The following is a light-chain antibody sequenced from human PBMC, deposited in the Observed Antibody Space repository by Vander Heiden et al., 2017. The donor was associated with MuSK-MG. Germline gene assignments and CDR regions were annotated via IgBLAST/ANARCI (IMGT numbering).Light chain of an antibody. CDR1: QSISSY. CDR2: AAS. CDR3: QLSYSTLRGT. Sequence: DIQMTQSPSSLSASVGDRVTITCRASQSISSYLNWYQQKPGKAPKLLIYAASSLQSGVPSRFSGSGSGTDFTLTISSLQPEDFATYYCQLSYSTLRGTFGPETRLEIK. V-gene: IGKV1-39*01. J-gene: IGKJ5*01.